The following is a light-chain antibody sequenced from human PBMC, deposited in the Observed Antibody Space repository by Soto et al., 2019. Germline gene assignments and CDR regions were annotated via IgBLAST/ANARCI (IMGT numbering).Light chain of an antibody. J-gene: IGKJ2*01. CDR1: QSFSSW. CDR2: DAS. V-gene: IGKV1-5*01. Sequence: DIQMTQSPSTLSASVGDRVTITCRASQSFSSWLAWYQQKPGKAPKLLIYDASSLESGVPSRFSGSGSGTEFTLTISSLQPDDCATYDCHQYNSYSNTFGQGTKLEIK. CDR3: HQYNSYSNT.